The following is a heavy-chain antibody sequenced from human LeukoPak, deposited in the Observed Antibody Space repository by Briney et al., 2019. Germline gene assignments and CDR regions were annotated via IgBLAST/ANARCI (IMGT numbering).Heavy chain of an antibody. J-gene: IGHJ4*02. D-gene: IGHD3-10*01. Sequence: TSETLSLTCAVYGGSFSGYYWSWIRQPPGKGLEWIGEINHSGSTNYNPSLKSRVTISVDTSKNQYSLKLSSVTAADTAVYYCARAMVRGWFWYYFDYWGQGTLVTVSS. CDR3: ARAMVRGWFWYYFDY. V-gene: IGHV4-34*01. CDR2: INHSGST. CDR1: GGSFSGYY.